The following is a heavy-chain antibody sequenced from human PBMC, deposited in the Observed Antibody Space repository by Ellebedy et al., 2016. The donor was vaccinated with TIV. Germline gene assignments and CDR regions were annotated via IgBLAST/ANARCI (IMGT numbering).Heavy chain of an antibody. D-gene: IGHD3-10*01. V-gene: IGHV3-7*01. CDR1: GFTFSDYW. J-gene: IGHJ4*03. Sequence: GESLKISCAASGFTFSDYWMSWVRQAPGKGLEWGANIKQDGSEKWYVDSVKGRFTISRDNAKTSLYLQMSSLRAEDTAVYYCARDQGWAYPGSTRFDYWGQGTLVTVSS. CDR2: IKQDGSEK. CDR3: ARDQGWAYPGSTRFDY.